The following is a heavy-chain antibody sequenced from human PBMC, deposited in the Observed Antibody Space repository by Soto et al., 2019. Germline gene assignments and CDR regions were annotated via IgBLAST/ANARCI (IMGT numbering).Heavy chain of an antibody. J-gene: IGHJ6*02. CDR2: IYHSGST. Sequence: SETLSLTCTVSGGSISSYHWSWIRQPPGKGLEWIGYIYHSGSTYYNPSLKSRVTISVDRSKNQFSLKLSSVTAADTAVYYCARSMGSHDYGDYGEGYYYYGMDVWGQGTTVTVSS. D-gene: IGHD4-17*01. CDR3: ARSMGSHDYGDYGEGYYYYGMDV. CDR1: GGSISSYH. V-gene: IGHV4-30-2*01.